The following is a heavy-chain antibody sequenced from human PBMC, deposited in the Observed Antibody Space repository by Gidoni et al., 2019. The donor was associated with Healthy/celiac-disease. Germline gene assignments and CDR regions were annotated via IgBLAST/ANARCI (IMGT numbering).Heavy chain of an antibody. CDR2: SKSKTDGGTT. CDR3: TTGQWVVPAAKRSYYYYYMDV. Sequence: EVQLVESGGGLVKPGGSLRLSCAASGFTFSNAWMHWVRQAPGKGLEGVGRSKSKTDGGTTDYAAPVKGRFTISRDDSKNTLYLQMNSLKTEDTAVYYCTTGQWVVPAAKRSYYYYYMDVWGKGTTVTVSS. D-gene: IGHD2-2*01. CDR1: GFTFSNAW. J-gene: IGHJ6*03. V-gene: IGHV3-15*07.